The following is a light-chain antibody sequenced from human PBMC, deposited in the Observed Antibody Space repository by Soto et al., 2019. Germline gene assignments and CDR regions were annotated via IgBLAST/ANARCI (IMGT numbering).Light chain of an antibody. CDR1: QTVHRN. J-gene: IGKJ3*01. Sequence: EVVMTQSPATLSVSPGERATLSCRASQTVHRNLAWYQQKPGQAPSLLISYASTRATGIPARFSGSGSGTEFTLTISSLQSEDSGVYDCQHYSNWPPTFGPGTKVEIK. CDR2: YAS. V-gene: IGKV3-15*01. CDR3: QHYSNWPPT.